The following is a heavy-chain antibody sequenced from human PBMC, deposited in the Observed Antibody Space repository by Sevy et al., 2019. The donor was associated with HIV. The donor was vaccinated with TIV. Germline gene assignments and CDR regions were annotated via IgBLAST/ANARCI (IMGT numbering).Heavy chain of an antibody. J-gene: IGHJ6*03. CDR1: GGTFSSYA. CDR3: ARKGYNWNEVSYYYYYMDV. CDR2: IIPILGIA. Sequence: ASVKVSCKASGGTFSSYAISWVRQAPGQGLEWMGGIIPILGIANYAQKFQGRVTITADKSTSTAYMELSSLRSEDTAVCYCARKGYNWNEVSYYYYYMDVWGKGTTVTVSS. D-gene: IGHD1-20*01. V-gene: IGHV1-69*10.